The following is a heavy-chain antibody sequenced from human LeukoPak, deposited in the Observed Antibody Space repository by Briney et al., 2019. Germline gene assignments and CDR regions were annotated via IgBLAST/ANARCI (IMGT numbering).Heavy chain of an antibody. CDR2: ISSDGRIT. CDR1: GFTFSSYW. D-gene: IGHD3-22*01. J-gene: IGHJ4*02. V-gene: IGHV3-74*01. Sequence: GRSLRLSCAASGFTFSSYWMHWVRQAPGKGLVWVSRISSDGRITTNADSVKGRFTISRDNAKNTLYLQMNGLRVEDTAVYYCARVAFHYDSSGSTSQPYYFDYWGQGTLVTVSS. CDR3: ARVAFHYDSSGSTSQPYYFDY.